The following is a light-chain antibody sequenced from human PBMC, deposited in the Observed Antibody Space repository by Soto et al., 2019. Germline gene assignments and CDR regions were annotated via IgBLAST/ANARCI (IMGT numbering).Light chain of an antibody. CDR1: QSISSN. J-gene: IGKJ4*01. CDR3: QQFNNWPLT. CDR2: AAS. Sequence: DIQMTQSPSSLPASVGDRVTITCRAGQSISSNLNWYQQRPGKAPELLIFAASSLQSGVPSRFSGSGSGTDFTLTISSLQSEDFAVYYCQQFNNWPLTFGGGTKVEIK. V-gene: IGKV1-39*01.